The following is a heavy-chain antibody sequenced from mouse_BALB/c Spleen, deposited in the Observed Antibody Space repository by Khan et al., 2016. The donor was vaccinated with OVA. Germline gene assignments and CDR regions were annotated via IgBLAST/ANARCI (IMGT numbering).Heavy chain of an antibody. CDR1: GYSIPSDYA. V-gene: IGHV3-2*02. CDR2: ISYSGSA. Sequence: EVQLQESGPGLVKPSQSLSLTCTVTGYSIPSDYAWNWIRQFPGNKLEWMGYISYSGSANYNPPLKSRISIPRDTSENQFFMQLHSVTTEDSATYYCARRNCYGHWYCSVWGAGPTVTVPS. J-gene: IGHJ1*01. CDR3: ARRNCYGHWYCSV. D-gene: IGHD1-1*01.